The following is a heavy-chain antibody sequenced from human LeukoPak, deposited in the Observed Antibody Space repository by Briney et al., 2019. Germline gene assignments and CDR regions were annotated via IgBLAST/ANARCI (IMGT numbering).Heavy chain of an antibody. D-gene: IGHD2-2*01. V-gene: IGHV3-30*02. CDR3: AKFNGVPAAMWDY. J-gene: IGHJ4*02. CDR2: IRYDGSNK. Sequence: GGSLRLSCAASGFTFSSYGMHWVRQAPGKGLEWVAFIRYDGSNKYYADSVKGRFTISKDNSKNTLYLQMNSLRAEDTAVYYCAKFNGVPAAMWDYWGQGTLVTVSS. CDR1: GFTFSSYG.